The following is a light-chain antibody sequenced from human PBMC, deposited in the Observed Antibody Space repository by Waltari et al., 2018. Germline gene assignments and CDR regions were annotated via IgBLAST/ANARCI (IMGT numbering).Light chain of an antibody. CDR2: AAS. V-gene: IGKV1-39*01. CDR3: QQSYTTPRT. J-gene: IGKJ1*01. CDR1: QSIGTY. Sequence: DIQITQSPSSLSASVGDRVTITCRASQSIGTYLNWYQHKPGRDPELLIYAASTLQGGVPSRFSGSGSETHFSLAISSLQREDFATYYCQQSYTTPRTFGQGTKVEIK.